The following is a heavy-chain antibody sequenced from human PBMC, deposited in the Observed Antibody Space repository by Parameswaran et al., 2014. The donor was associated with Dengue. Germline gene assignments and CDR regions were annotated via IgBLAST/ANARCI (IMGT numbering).Heavy chain of an antibody. J-gene: IGHJ4*02. V-gene: IGHV3-21*01. CDR3: ASHKR. CDR2: ISSSSSYI. Sequence: VRQMPGKGLEWVSSISSSSSYIYYADSVKGRFTISRDNAKNSLYLQMNSLRAEDTAVYYCASHKRWGQGTLVTVSS.